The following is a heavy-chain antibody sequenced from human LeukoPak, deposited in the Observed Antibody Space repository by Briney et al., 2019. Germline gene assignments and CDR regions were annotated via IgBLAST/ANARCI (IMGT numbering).Heavy chain of an antibody. CDR3: ARGRYCSADICSGGDAFDI. CDR1: GGSINNY. Sequence: SETLSLTCTVSGGSINNYWSWIWQPAGKGLEWIGRIYTRGSTNYNPSLKSRVTMSVDTSKNQFSLKLSSVTAADTAVYYCARGRYCSADICSGGDAFDIWGQGTMVSVSS. D-gene: IGHD2-15*01. CDR2: IYTRGST. J-gene: IGHJ3*02. V-gene: IGHV4-4*07.